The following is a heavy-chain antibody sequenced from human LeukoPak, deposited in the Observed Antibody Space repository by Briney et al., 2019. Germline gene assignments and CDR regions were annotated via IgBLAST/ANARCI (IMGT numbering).Heavy chain of an antibody. J-gene: IGHJ6*04. Sequence: ASVKVSCKASGGTFSSYAISWVRQAPGQGLEWMGGIIPIFGTANYAQKFQGRVTITADKSTSTAYMELSSLRSEDTAVYSCSKGFLDVVLQLGGLHYFYDLDVWGRGTTVTVPS. CDR1: GGTFSSYA. CDR2: IIPIFGTA. V-gene: IGHV1-69*06. D-gene: IGHD5-24*01. CDR3: SKGFLDVVLQLGGLHYFYDLDV.